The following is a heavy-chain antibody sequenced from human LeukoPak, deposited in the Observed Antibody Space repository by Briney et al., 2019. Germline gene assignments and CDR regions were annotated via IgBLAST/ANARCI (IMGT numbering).Heavy chain of an antibody. J-gene: IGHJ4*02. CDR2: LSGSDGTT. D-gene: IGHD2-2*01. Sequence: GGSLRLSCAASGFTFSSYGMSWVRQAPGKGLEWVSTLSGSDGTTYYAGSVKGRFTVSRDNTKNTFYLQMNSLRAEGTAVYYCAKRAPPYCSTPGNLLDSWGQGTLVTVSS. CDR3: AKRAPPYCSTPGNLLDS. CDR1: GFTFSSYG. V-gene: IGHV3-23*01.